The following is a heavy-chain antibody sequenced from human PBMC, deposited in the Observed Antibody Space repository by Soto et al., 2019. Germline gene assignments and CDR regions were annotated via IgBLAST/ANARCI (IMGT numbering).Heavy chain of an antibody. J-gene: IGHJ4*02. CDR3: AKDSTSWYY. Sequence: GGSLRLSCAASGFTFSSYDMTWVRQAPGKGLEWVSGISNSGAKTYYADSVKGRFIISRDNSKNTLYLQMSSLRADDTALYYCAKDSTSWYYWGQGALVTVSS. D-gene: IGHD6-13*01. CDR2: ISNSGAKT. CDR1: GFTFSSYD. V-gene: IGHV3-23*01.